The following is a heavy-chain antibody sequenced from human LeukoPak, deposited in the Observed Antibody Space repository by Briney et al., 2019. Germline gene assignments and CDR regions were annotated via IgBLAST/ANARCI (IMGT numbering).Heavy chain of an antibody. D-gene: IGHD6-13*01. CDR3: ARPGSPAAGASDFHH. J-gene: IGHJ1*01. V-gene: IGHV1-46*01. CDR1: GGTFSSYA. CDR2: INPSSGST. Sequence: GASVKVSCTASGGTFSSYAISWVRQAPGQGLEWMGLINPSSGSTNYAQKFLGRVTMTRDTSTSTVHMDLSSLRSEDTAVYYCARPGSPAAGASDFHHWGQGTLVTVSS.